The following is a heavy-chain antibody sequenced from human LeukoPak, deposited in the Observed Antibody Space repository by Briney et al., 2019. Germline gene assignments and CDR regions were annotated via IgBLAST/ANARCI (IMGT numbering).Heavy chain of an antibody. CDR2: ISSSSSYI. Sequence: PGGSLRLSCAASGFTFSSYSMNWVRQAPGKGLEWVSSISSSSSYIYYADSVKGRFTISRDNAKNSLYLQMNSLRAEDTAVYYCAKVQGERVTMVQGVIIYFDYWGQGTLVTVSS. D-gene: IGHD3-10*01. J-gene: IGHJ4*02. CDR1: GFTFSSYS. V-gene: IGHV3-21*04. CDR3: AKVQGERVTMVQGVIIYFDY.